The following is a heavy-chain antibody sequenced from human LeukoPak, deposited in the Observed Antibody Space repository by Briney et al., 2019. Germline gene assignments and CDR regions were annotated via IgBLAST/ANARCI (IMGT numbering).Heavy chain of an antibody. CDR3: AKGHTSLAP. J-gene: IGHJ4*02. D-gene: IGHD5-18*01. CDR1: GFSFTTSW. CDR2: IEQDGSEK. V-gene: IGHV3-7*01. Sequence: GGSLRLSCAASGFSFTTSWMSWVRQAPRKGLEWVASIEQDGSEKYYVDSVKGRFTISRDNAKNSLFLQMNSLRAEDTAVYYCAKGHTSLAPGGQGALVTVSS.